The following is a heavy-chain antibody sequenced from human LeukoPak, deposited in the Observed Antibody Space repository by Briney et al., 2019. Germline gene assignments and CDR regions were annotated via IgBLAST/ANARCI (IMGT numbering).Heavy chain of an antibody. D-gene: IGHD6-19*01. CDR1: GFTFSSYS. Sequence: GGSLRLSCAASGFTFSSYSMNWVRQAPGKGLEWVSSITGSSTYIHYADSVKGRFTISRDNAKNSLYLQMNSLRAEDTAVYYCARGYSSGWYSWFDPWGQGTLVTVSS. CDR2: ITGSSTYI. CDR3: ARGYSSGWYSWFDP. J-gene: IGHJ5*02. V-gene: IGHV3-21*01.